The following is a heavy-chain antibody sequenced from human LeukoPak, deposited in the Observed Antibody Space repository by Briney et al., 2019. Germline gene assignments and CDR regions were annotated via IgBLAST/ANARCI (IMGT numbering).Heavy chain of an antibody. D-gene: IGHD3-3*01. CDR1: GFTFTTYN. J-gene: IGHJ4*02. CDR3: SRDGGFWSAYPLDY. V-gene: IGHV3-48*02. CDR2: ISTTSSNI. Sequence: GGSLRLSCAASGFTFTTYNMNWVRQAPGKGLEWVSYISTTSSNIYYADSVEGRFTISRDNAKNLLYLQMDSLRDEDTAVYYCSRDGGFWSAYPLDYWGQGTLVTVSA.